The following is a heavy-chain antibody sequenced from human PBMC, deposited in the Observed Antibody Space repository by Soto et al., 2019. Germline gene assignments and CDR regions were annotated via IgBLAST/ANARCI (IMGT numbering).Heavy chain of an antibody. J-gene: IGHJ4*02. D-gene: IGHD1-26*01. CDR1: GGSISSYY. CDR3: ARVVGATGYYFDY. Sequence: SETLSLTCTVSGGSISSYYCILIRHPPGKGLEWIVYIYYSGGTNYNPSLKSRVTISVDTSKNQFSLKLSSVTAAATAVYYCARVVGATGYYFDYWGQGTLVTVSS. V-gene: IGHV4-59*01. CDR2: IYYSGGT.